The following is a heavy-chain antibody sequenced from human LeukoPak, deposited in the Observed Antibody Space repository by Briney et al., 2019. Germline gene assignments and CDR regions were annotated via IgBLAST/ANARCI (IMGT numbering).Heavy chain of an antibody. Sequence: GGSLRLSCAASGFTFDDYAMHWVRQAPGKGLEWVSGISWNSGSIGYADSVKGRFTISRDNAKNSLYLQMNSLRAEDTALYYCAKDINPSGSGIDYWGQGTLVTVSS. CDR3: AKDINPSGSGIDY. D-gene: IGHD1-26*01. CDR1: GFTFDDYA. V-gene: IGHV3-9*01. J-gene: IGHJ4*02. CDR2: ISWNSGSI.